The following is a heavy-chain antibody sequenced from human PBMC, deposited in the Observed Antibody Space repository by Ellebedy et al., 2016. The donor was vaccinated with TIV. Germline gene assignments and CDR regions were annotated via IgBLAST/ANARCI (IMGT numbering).Heavy chain of an antibody. Sequence: ASVKVSXKASGYTFTSYAMHWVRQAPGQRLEWMGWINAGNGNTKYSQKFQGRVTITRDTSASTAYMELSSLRSEDTAVYYCARDGYFRGGDGMDVWGQGTTVTVSS. J-gene: IGHJ6*02. V-gene: IGHV1-3*01. D-gene: IGHD2-2*03. CDR3: ARDGYFRGGDGMDV. CDR2: INAGNGNT. CDR1: GYTFTSYA.